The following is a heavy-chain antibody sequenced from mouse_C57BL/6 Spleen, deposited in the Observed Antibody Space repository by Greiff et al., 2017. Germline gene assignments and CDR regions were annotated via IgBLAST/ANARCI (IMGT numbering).Heavy chain of an antibody. J-gene: IGHJ4*01. CDR2: FYPGSGSI. Sequence: QVHVKQSGAELVKPGASVKLSCKASGYTFTEYTIHWVKQRSGQGLEWIGWFYPGSGSIKYNEKFKDKATLTADKSSSTVYMELSRLTSEDSAVYFCARHEDYYGSLDYWGQGTSVTVSS. V-gene: IGHV1-62-2*01. D-gene: IGHD1-1*01. CDR1: GYTFTEYT. CDR3: ARHEDYYGSLDY.